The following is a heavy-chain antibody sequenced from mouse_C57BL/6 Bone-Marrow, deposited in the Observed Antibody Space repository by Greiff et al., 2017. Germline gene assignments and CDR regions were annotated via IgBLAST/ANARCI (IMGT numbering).Heavy chain of an antibody. Sequence: VQLQQSGPGLVQPSQSLSITCTVSGFSLTSYGVHWVRQSPGKGLEWLGVIWSGGSTDYNAAFISRLSISKDNSKSQVFFKMNSLQADDTAIYYCARGTDYAFDYWGQGTTLTVSS. D-gene: IGHD2-4*01. J-gene: IGHJ2*01. CDR1: GFSLTSYG. CDR2: IWSGGST. V-gene: IGHV2-2*01. CDR3: ARGTDYAFDY.